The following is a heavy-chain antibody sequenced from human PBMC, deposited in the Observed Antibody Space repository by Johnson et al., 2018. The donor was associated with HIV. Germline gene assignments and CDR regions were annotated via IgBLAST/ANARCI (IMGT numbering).Heavy chain of an antibody. V-gene: IGHV3-66*01. D-gene: IGHD2/OR15-2a*01. CDR3: AREDEDNSRSASHDAFDF. Sequence: VQLVESGGGVVQPEMSLRLACAASGFTFSSYPMHWVRQAPGKGLEWVSVIYSGGSTNYADSVKGRYTISRDNAKNSLYLQMNSLRAEDTAFYYCAREDEDNSRSASHDAFDFWGQGTMVTVSS. CDR1: GFTFSSYP. J-gene: IGHJ3*01. CDR2: IYSGGST.